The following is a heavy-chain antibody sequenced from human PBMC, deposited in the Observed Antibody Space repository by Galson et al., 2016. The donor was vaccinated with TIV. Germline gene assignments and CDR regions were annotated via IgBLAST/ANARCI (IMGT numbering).Heavy chain of an antibody. J-gene: IGHJ4*02. V-gene: IGHV3-73*01. CDR2: VRTKPNNYAT. CDR1: GFTFSAST. D-gene: IGHD2-15*01. CDR3: TKSEDFVVFHH. Sequence: SLRLSCAASGFTFSASTVHWVRQASGKGLEWVARVRTKPNNYATAYAASVEGRFTISRDDSKNTAYLQMNSLITEDTAVYYCTKSEDFVVFHHWGQGALVAVSS.